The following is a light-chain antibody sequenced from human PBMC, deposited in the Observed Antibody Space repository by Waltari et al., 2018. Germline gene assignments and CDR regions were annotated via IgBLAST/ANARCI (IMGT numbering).Light chain of an antibody. CDR2: WAS. Sequence: DVVMTQSPDFLAVSLGERATIHCKSSQSLFYSSNNKNYFAWYQQKPGQPPKLLIYWASTRASGVPDRFSGSGSGTDFTLTISSLQAEDVAIYFCQQYYITPLSFGGGTRVEIK. J-gene: IGKJ4*01. CDR1: QSLFYSSNNKNY. CDR3: QQYYITPLS. V-gene: IGKV4-1*01.